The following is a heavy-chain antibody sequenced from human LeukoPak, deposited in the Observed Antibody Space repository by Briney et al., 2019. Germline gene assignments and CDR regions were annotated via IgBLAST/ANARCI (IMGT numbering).Heavy chain of an antibody. J-gene: IGHJ4*02. D-gene: IGHD6-13*01. CDR1: GGSISSGSYY. CDR2: ISSSGST. V-gene: IGHV4-30-4*08. Sequence: SQSLSLTCTVSGGSISSGSYYWSSIRQPAGKGLEWIGYISSSGSTYYNPSLKSRLTISLDTSKNQFSLKLSSVTAADTVVYYCARVNFLASSLDSGTLDYWGQGTLVTVSS. CDR3: ARVNFLASSLDSGTLDY.